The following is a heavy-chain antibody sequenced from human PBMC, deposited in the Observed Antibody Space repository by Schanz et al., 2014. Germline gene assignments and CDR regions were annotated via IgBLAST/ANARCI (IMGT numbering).Heavy chain of an antibody. CDR3: AKDVDFWSGYYLDY. Sequence: QVQLVQSGAEVKKPGASVKVSCKASGYTFSDYYIHWVRQAPGQGLEWMGRIIPILGIANYAQNFQGRVTITADKSTSTAYMELTSLRSEDTAVYYCAKDVDFWSGYYLDYWGQGTLVTVSS. CDR2: IIPILGIA. V-gene: IGHV1-69*04. J-gene: IGHJ4*02. CDR1: GYTFSDYY. D-gene: IGHD3-3*01.